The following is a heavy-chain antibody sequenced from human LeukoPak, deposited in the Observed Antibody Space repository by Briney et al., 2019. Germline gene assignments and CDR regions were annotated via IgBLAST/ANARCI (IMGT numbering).Heavy chain of an antibody. CDR1: GDIFRRYV. CDR2: VRPYNGDP. D-gene: IGHD1-1*01. V-gene: IGHV1-18*04. J-gene: IGHJ6*02. Sequence: ASVKVSCQASGDIFRRYVVTWARQAPGQGPEWMGWVRPYNGDPEYAQKFQGRVTMSTDTSTDTPYMELRSLGSDDTAVYYCARPYSANWHPHPYRMDVWGQGTTVIVSS. CDR3: ARPYSANWHPHPYRMDV.